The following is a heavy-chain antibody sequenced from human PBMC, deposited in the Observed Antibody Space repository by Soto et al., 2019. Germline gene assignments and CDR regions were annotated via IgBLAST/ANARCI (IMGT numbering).Heavy chain of an antibody. V-gene: IGHV1-69*13. J-gene: IGHJ4*02. CDR1: GGTFSSYA. CDR2: IIPIFGTA. D-gene: IGHD5-18*01. CDR3: ARDSGPRSGYSYGLSAY. Sequence: GASVKVSCKASGGTFSSYAISWVRQAPGQGLEWMGGIIPIFGTANYAQKFQGRVTITADESTSTAYMELSSLRSEDTAVYYCARDSGPRSGYSYGLSAYWGQGTLVTVSS.